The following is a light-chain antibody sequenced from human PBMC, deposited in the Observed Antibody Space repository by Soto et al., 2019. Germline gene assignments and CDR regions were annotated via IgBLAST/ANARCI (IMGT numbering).Light chain of an antibody. Sequence: QSVLTQPPSASGTPGQRVTISCSGSSSNIGSNTVNWYQQLPGTAPKLLIYSNNQRPSGVPYRFSGSKSGTSASLAISGLQYEDEADYYCAAWDDSLNAVVFGGGTKLTVL. CDR3: AAWDDSLNAVV. CDR1: SSNIGSNT. V-gene: IGLV1-44*01. CDR2: SNN. J-gene: IGLJ2*01.